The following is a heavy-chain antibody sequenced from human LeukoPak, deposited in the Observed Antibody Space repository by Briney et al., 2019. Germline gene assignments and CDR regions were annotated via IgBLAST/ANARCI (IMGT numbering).Heavy chain of an antibody. CDR1: GYTFTDYY. V-gene: IGHV1-2*02. CDR3: ARANALYCSSTSCLFDY. D-gene: IGHD2-2*01. CDR2: INPNSGGT. Sequence: GASVKVSCQASGYTFTDYYIHWVGQAPGQGLEWMAWINPNSGGTYYAQNFHDRITLTWDTSISTAYMELSRLRSDDTAIYYCARANALYCSSTSCLFDYWGQGTLVTVSS. J-gene: IGHJ4*02.